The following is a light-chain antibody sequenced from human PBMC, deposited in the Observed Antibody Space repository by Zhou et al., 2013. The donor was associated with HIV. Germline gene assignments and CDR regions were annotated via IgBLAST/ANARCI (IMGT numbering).Light chain of an antibody. CDR2: KAS. J-gene: IGKJ2*01. Sequence: DIQMTQSPSTLSASVGDRVTITCRASQSISNWLAWYQQIPGKAPKLLIYKASTLESGVPSRFSGSGSGTEFTLTISSLQPDDFATYYCQQYKSFYTFGQGTKLEI. CDR1: QSISNW. V-gene: IGKV1-5*03. CDR3: QQYKSFYT.